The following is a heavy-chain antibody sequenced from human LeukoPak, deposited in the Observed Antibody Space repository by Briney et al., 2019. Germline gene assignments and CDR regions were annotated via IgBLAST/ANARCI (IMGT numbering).Heavy chain of an antibody. Sequence: GGSLRLSCAASGFTFSSYSMNWVRQAPGKGLEWVSSISGSSSYIYYADSVKGRFTISRDNAKNSLYLQMNSLRAEDTAVYYCAKEGSIFGVVIRPYYFDYWGQGTLVTVSS. CDR1: GFTFSSYS. J-gene: IGHJ4*02. D-gene: IGHD3-3*01. CDR2: ISGSSSYI. CDR3: AKEGSIFGVVIRPYYFDY. V-gene: IGHV3-21*01.